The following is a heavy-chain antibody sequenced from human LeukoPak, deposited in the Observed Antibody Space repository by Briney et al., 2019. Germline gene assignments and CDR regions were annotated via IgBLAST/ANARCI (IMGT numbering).Heavy chain of an antibody. D-gene: IGHD2-2*01. CDR1: GFTFSSSA. Sequence: GGSLRLSCSASGFTFSSSAMSWVRQAPGKGLEWVSAMSRSGATTYYADSVKGRFTISRDNAKNSLYLQMNSLRAEDTAVYYCAIVPATADYWGQGTLVTVSS. V-gene: IGHV3-23*01. CDR2: MSRSGATT. J-gene: IGHJ4*02. CDR3: AIVPATADY.